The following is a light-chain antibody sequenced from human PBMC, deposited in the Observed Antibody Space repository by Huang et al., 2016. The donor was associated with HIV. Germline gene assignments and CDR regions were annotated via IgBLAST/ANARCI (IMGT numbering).Light chain of an antibody. V-gene: IGKV1-33*01. CDR3: QQYEDLPPIT. CDR1: QDINNY. J-gene: IGKJ5*01. CDR2: DAS. Sequence: DIQMTQSPSSLSASVGDRVTITCQASQDINNYLNWYPQKTGEAPKLLIYDASNLETGVPSRCSGSGSGTDVTFTISGLQPEDFAIYYCQQYEDLPPITFGQGTRLEIK.